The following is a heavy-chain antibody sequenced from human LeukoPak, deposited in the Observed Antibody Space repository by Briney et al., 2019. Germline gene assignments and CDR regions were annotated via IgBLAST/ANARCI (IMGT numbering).Heavy chain of an antibody. CDR3: ARDLTCSSTSCYTGASWFDP. J-gene: IGHJ5*02. Sequence: GASVKVSCKASGYTFTSYGISWVRQAPGQGLEWMGWISAYNGNTNYAQKLQGRVTMTTDTSTSTAYMELRSLRSDDTAVYYCARDLTCSSTSCYTGASWFDPWGQGTLVTVSS. CDR1: GYTFTSYG. V-gene: IGHV1-18*01. CDR2: ISAYNGNT. D-gene: IGHD2-2*02.